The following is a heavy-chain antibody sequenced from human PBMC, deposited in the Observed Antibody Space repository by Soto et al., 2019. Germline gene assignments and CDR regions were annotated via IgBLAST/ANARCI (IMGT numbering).Heavy chain of an antibody. J-gene: IGHJ6*02. Sequence: EVQLVESGGGLVQPGGSLRLSCAASGFTFSLYSMSWVRQAPGKGLEWVSYISRSSTGIHYADSVKGRFTISRDDATKSIHLQMNGLRGGDAAVYYCARAVTWGLDVWGQGTTV. CDR2: ISRSSTGI. D-gene: IGHD7-27*01. CDR3: ARAVTWGLDV. V-gene: IGHV3-48*01. CDR1: GFTFSLYS.